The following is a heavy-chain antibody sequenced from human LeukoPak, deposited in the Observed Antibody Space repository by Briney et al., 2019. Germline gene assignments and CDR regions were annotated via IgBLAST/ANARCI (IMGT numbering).Heavy chain of an antibody. V-gene: IGHV4-38-2*02. J-gene: IGHJ4*02. CDR3: ARDSNGGGAADY. Sequence: PSETLSLTCTLSGYSISSGYYWGWLRPPPGKGVEGLGRVYHSGSTYYNPSLKTRVLISVETPKNPFSLKLSSVTAADTAVYYCARDSNGGGAADYWGQGTLVTVSS. D-gene: IGHD1-26*01. CDR1: GYSISSGYY. CDR2: VYHSGST.